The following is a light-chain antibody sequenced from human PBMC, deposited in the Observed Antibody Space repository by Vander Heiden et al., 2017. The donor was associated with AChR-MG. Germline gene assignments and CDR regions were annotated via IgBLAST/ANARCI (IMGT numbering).Light chain of an antibody. CDR1: HRVDSH. Sequence: ENVLTQSPATLSLSLGERATLSCRASHRVDSHLAWYHQKPGQAPRLLIYAASSRATGIPARFSGGGSGKDFTLTISRLEPEDFGVYYCQQRSHWPQTFGQGTKLEIK. V-gene: IGKV3-11*01. J-gene: IGKJ2*01. CDR2: AAS. CDR3: QQRSHWPQT.